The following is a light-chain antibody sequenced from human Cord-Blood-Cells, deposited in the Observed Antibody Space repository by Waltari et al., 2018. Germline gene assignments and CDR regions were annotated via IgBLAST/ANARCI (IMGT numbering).Light chain of an antibody. CDR2: EVS. CDR3: CSYAGSSTWV. J-gene: IGLJ3*02. Sequence: QSALTQPASVSGSPGQSITISCTGTSSDVWSYNLVSWYQQNPGKAPKLMIYEVSKRPSGVSNRFSGSKSGNTASLTISGLQAEDEADYYCCSYAGSSTWVFGGGTKLTVL. CDR1: SSDVWSYNL. V-gene: IGLV2-23*02.